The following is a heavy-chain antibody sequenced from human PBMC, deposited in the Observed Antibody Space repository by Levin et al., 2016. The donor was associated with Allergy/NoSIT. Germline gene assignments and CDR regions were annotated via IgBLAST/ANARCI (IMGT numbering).Heavy chain of an antibody. J-gene: IGHJ4*02. D-gene: IGHD5-18*01. CDR3: ARIGGGVDADMVK. CDR2: IYFSGTT. Sequence: SETLSLTCTVSGDSLKTYYWSWIRQAPGKGLEWLGYIYFSGTTKYNPSLNGRVTLSVDVSKNQFSLELKSVTTADTAVYFCARIGGGVDADMVKWGRGTLVTVSS. V-gene: IGHV4-59*01. CDR1: GDSLKTYY.